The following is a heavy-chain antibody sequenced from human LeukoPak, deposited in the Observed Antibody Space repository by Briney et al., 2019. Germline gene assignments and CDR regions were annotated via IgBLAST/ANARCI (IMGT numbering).Heavy chain of an antibody. CDR1: GFTFSSYW. CDR3: AGYCGGDCYGMDV. CDR2: INQDGSEN. D-gene: IGHD2-21*01. Sequence: GGSLRLSCAASGFTFSSYWMGWVRQAPGKGLEWLANINQDGSENFYVDSVKGRFTISRDNAENSLYLQMNSLRAEDTAVYYCAGYCGGDCYGMDVWGQGTTVTVSS. V-gene: IGHV3-7*01. J-gene: IGHJ6*02.